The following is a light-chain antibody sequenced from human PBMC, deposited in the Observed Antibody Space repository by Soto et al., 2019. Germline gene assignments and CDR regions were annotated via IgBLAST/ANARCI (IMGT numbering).Light chain of an antibody. CDR2: DVS. CDR1: QSISSW. V-gene: IGKV1-5*01. J-gene: IGKJ5*01. Sequence: DIQRTPSTSTLSSSVGDRVTITCRAGQSISSWLAWYQQKPGKAPKLLIYDVSSLESGVPSRFSATVSGTEFSLTISSLQPEDFATYYCQQLFFSLIPFGHGTRLEIK. CDR3: QQLFFSLIP.